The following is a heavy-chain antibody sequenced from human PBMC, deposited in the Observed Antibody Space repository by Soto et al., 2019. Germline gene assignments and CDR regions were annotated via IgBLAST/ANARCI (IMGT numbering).Heavy chain of an antibody. V-gene: IGHV3-13*04. CDR1: GFTSSSYD. CDR3: ARELGGSGGGYGMDV. J-gene: IGHJ6*02. CDR2: IGTAGDT. Sequence: PGGSLRLSCAASGFTSSSYDMHWVRQATGKGLEWVSAIGTAGDTYYPGSVKGRFTISRENAKNSLYLQMNSLRAGDTAVYYCARELGGSGGGYGMDVWGQGTTVTVSS. D-gene: IGHD3-10*01.